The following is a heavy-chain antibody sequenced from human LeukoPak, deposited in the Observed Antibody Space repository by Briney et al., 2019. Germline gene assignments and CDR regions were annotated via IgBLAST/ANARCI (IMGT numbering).Heavy chain of an antibody. J-gene: IGHJ6*03. CDR3: ARDRGFDYYYMDV. D-gene: IGHD3-10*01. V-gene: IGHV1-3*03. CDR2: INAGNGNT. Sequence: ASVKVSCKASGYTFTSYAMHWVRQAPGQRLEWMGWINAGNGNTKYSQEFQGRVTITRDTSASTAYMELSSLRSEDMAVYYCARDRGFDYYYMDVWGKGTTVTVSS. CDR1: GYTFTSYA.